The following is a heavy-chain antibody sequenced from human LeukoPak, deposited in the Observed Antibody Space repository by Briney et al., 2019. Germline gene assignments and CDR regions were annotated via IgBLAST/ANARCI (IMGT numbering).Heavy chain of an antibody. Sequence: PGGSLRLSCASSGFTFSSYWMSWVRQAPGKGLEWVANIKQDGSEKYYVDSVKGRFAISRDNAKNSLYLQMNSLRAEDTAVYYCARDYHDYSNYVPFDYWGQGTLVTVSS. CDR3: ARDYHDYSNYVPFDY. D-gene: IGHD4-11*01. J-gene: IGHJ4*02. V-gene: IGHV3-7*01. CDR1: GFTFSSYW. CDR2: IKQDGSEK.